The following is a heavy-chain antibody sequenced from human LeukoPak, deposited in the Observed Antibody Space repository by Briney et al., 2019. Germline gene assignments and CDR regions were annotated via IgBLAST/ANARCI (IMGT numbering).Heavy chain of an antibody. J-gene: IGHJ4*02. V-gene: IGHV4-39*07. Sequence: SETLSLTCTVSGGSISSSSYYWGWIRQPPGKGLEWIGSIYYSGSTYYNPSLKSRVTISVDTSKNQFSLKLSSVTAADTAVYYCARVRGQWLPYCWGQGTLVTVSS. CDR3: ARVRGQWLPYC. D-gene: IGHD6-19*01. CDR2: IYYSGST. CDR1: GGSISSSSYY.